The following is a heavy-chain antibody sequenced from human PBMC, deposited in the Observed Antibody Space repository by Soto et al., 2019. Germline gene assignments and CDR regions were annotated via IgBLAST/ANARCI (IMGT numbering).Heavy chain of an antibody. J-gene: IGHJ4*02. CDR1: GFTFSSCA. D-gene: IGHD6-13*01. CDR2: VSSSGGST. Sequence: EVQLLESGGGLVQPGGSLRLSCAASGFTFSSCAMSWVRQAPGKGLEWVLAVSSSGGSTYYADSVKGRFTISRDNSKNTLYLQMNSLRAEDTAVYYCAKYSTSWRGGQFDYWGQGTLVTVSS. CDR3: AKYSTSWRGGQFDY. V-gene: IGHV3-23*01.